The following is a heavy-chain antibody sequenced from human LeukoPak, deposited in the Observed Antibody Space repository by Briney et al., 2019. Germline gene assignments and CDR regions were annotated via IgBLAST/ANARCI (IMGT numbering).Heavy chain of an antibody. D-gene: IGHD3-10*01. CDR2: ISYTGST. Sequence: SETLSLTCTVSGGSISPYFWSWKRQTPGKGLEWIGYISYTGSTNYNPALKSRVTISVDTSKNQFSLQLTSVTAADTAVYYCARDDYRGVTNFDPWGQGTLVTVSS. V-gene: IGHV4-59*01. CDR1: GGSISPYF. J-gene: IGHJ5*02. CDR3: ARDDYRGVTNFDP.